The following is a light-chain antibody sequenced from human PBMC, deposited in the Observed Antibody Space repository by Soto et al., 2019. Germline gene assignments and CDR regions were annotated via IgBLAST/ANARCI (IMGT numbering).Light chain of an antibody. CDR2: KAS. Sequence: DIQMTQSPSTLSASVGDRVTITCRASQSISSWLAWYQQKPGKAPKLLIYKASTLQSGVPSRFSVSVSGTEFSLSISSLQTDDFATYYCQQYNDNWTFGQGTKVEIK. V-gene: IGKV1-5*03. J-gene: IGKJ1*01. CDR3: QQYNDNWT. CDR1: QSISSW.